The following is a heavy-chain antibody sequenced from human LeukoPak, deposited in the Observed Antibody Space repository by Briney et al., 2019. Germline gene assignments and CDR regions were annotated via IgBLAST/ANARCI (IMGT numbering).Heavy chain of an antibody. Sequence: GGSLRLSCAASGFTFSSYAMSWVRQAPGKGLEWVSSISSSSSYIYYADSVKGRFTISRDNAKNSLYLQMNSLRAEDTAVYYCAKGFHCSSTSCRYYYYYYMDVWGKGTTVTVSS. D-gene: IGHD2-2*01. CDR2: ISSSSSYI. J-gene: IGHJ6*03. CDR1: GFTFSSYA. V-gene: IGHV3-21*04. CDR3: AKGFHCSSTSCRYYYYYYMDV.